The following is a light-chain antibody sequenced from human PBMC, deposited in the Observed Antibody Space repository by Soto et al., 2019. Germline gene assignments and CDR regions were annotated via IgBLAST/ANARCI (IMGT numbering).Light chain of an antibody. CDR2: DAS. V-gene: IGKV3-20*01. CDR1: QSVSSNY. Sequence: EIVLTQSPVTLSLSPGDRATLSCRASQSVSSNYLAWYQQRAGQAPRLLIYDASSRATGITDRFSGSGSGTDFTLTITRLEPEDFAVYYCHQYASSPQTFGQGTKVDIK. J-gene: IGKJ1*01. CDR3: HQYASSPQT.